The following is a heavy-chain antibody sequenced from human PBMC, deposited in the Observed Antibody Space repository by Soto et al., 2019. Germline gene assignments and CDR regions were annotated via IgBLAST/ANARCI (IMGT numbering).Heavy chain of an antibody. D-gene: IGHD2-8*01. CDR2: IASGSSTI. Sequence: SGGSLRLSCVVSGFTFNSYSMDWVLQAPWKGLEWVSYIASGSSTIHYADSVKGRFTISRDNAKNTLYLQMNSLRAEDTAVYYCATDPGSGGYCTNGVCPYYFDYWGQGTLVTVSS. CDR1: GFTFNSYS. CDR3: ATDPGSGGYCTNGVCPYYFDY. J-gene: IGHJ4*02. V-gene: IGHV3-48*01.